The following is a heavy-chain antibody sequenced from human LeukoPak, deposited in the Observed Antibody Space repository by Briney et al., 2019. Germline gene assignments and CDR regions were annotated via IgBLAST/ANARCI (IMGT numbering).Heavy chain of an antibody. V-gene: IGHV4-59*01. CDR1: GGSISSYY. J-gene: IGHJ6*02. D-gene: IGHD3-16*01. CDR2: IYYSGST. Sequence: SETLSLTCTVSGGSISSYYWSWIRQPPGKGLEWIGYIYYSGSTNYNPSLKSRVTISVDTSKNQFSLKLSSVTAADTAVYYCARGGYGMDVWGQGTTVTVSS. CDR3: ARGGYGMDV.